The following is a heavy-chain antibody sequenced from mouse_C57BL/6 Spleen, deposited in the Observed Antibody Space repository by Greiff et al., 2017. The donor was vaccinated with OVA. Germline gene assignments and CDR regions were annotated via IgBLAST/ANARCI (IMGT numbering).Heavy chain of an antibody. CDR3: ARALTTDGDFEV. CDR1: GFSINSDCY. CDR2: TFYSGIT. V-gene: IGHV3-3*01. J-gene: IGHJ1*03. Sequence: EVQLMESGPSLVRPSQTLSLTCTVTGFSINSDCYWIWIRQFPGNKLEYIGYTFYSGITYYNPSLESRTYITRDTSKNQFSLKLSSVTTEDTATYYCARALTTDGDFEVWGTGTTVTVSS. D-gene: IGHD1-1*01.